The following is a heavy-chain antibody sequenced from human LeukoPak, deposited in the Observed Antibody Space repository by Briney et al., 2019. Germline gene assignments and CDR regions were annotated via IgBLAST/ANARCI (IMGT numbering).Heavy chain of an antibody. V-gene: IGHV1-2*02. CDR2: INPNSGGT. CDR3: ALRGKYNWDIQY. D-gene: IGHD1/OR15-1a*01. Sequence: ASVKVSCRASGYTFTSYGISWVRQAPGQGLEWMGWINPNSGGTNYAQKFQGRVTMTRDTSISTAYMELSRLRSDDTAVYYCALRGKYNWDIQYWGQGTLVTVSS. CDR1: GYTFTSYG. J-gene: IGHJ4*02.